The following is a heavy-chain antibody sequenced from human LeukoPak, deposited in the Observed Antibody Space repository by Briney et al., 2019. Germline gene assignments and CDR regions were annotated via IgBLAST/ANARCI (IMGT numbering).Heavy chain of an antibody. CDR2: INHSGST. V-gene: IGHV4-34*01. Sequence: SETLSLTCAVYGGSFSGYYWSWIRQPPGKGLEWIGEINHSGSTNYNPSLKSRVTISVDTSKNQFSLKLSSVTAADTAVYYCARHRKLRYFDWSWGQGTLVTVSS. J-gene: IGHJ4*02. CDR3: ARHRKLRYFDWS. CDR1: GGSFSGYY. D-gene: IGHD3-9*01.